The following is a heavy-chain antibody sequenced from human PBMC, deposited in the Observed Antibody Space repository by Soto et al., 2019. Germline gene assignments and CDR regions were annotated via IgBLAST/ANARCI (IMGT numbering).Heavy chain of an antibody. CDR2: IYTSGST. CDR1: GGSISSYY. Sequence: ASETLSLTCTVSGGSISSYYWSWIRQPAGKGLEWIGRIYTSGSTNYNPSLKSRVTMSVDTSKNQFSLKLSSVTAADTAVYYCASEPHRGYGYGMDVWGQGTTVTVSS. V-gene: IGHV4-4*07. D-gene: IGHD6-13*01. J-gene: IGHJ6*02. CDR3: ASEPHRGYGYGMDV.